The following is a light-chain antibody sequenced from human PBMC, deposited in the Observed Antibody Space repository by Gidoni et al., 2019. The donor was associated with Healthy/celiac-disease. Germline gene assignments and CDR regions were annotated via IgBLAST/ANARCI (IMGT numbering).Light chain of an antibody. CDR2: EGS. V-gene: IGLV2-23*01. Sequence: QSALTQPASVSGSPGQSITISCTGTSRDVGSYNLVSWYQQHPGKAPKLMIYEGSKRPSGVSNRFSGSKSGNTASLTISGLQAEDEADYYCCSYAGSSTPGVFGTGTKVTVL. CDR3: CSYAGSSTPGV. J-gene: IGLJ1*01. CDR1: SRDVGSYNL.